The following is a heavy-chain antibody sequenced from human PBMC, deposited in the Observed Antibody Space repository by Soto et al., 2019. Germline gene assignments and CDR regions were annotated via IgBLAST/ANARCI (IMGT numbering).Heavy chain of an antibody. CDR3: ARDSNRRITGTSDY. J-gene: IGHJ4*02. D-gene: IGHD1-7*01. CDR2: IIPIFGTA. Sequence: GASVKVSCKASGGCFSSYAISWVRQAPGQGLEWMGGIIPIFGTANYAQKFQGRVTITADESTSTAYMELSSLRSEDTAVYYCARDSNRRITGTSDYWGQGTLVTVSS. V-gene: IGHV1-69*13. CDR1: GGCFSSYA.